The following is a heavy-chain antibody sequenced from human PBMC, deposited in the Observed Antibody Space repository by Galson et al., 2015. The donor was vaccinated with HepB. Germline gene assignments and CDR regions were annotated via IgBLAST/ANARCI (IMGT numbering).Heavy chain of an antibody. V-gene: IGHV3-48*04. CDR2: ISSSSSTI. D-gene: IGHD3-10*01. CDR1: GFTFSSYS. Sequence: SLRLSCAASGFTFSSYSMNWVRQAPGKGLEWVSYISSSSSTIYYADSVKGRFTISRDNAKNSLYLQMNSLRAEDTAVYYCARDFFGGKRGASGSYFQYYGMDVWGQGTTVTVSS. CDR3: ARDFFGGKRGASGSYFQYYGMDV. J-gene: IGHJ6*02.